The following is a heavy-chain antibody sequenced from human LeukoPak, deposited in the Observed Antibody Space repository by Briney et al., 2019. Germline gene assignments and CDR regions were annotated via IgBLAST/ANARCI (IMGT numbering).Heavy chain of an antibody. CDR1: GFTFSSYC. Sequence: GGSLRLSCAASGFTFSSYCMNWVRQAPGKGLEWVSSISSSSSYIYYADSVKGRFTISRDNAKNSLYLQMNSLRAEDTAVYYCARGPSRYSSGWYGGFYFDYWGQGTLVTVSS. CDR2: ISSSSSYI. V-gene: IGHV3-21*01. J-gene: IGHJ4*02. CDR3: ARGPSRYSSGWYGGFYFDY. D-gene: IGHD6-19*01.